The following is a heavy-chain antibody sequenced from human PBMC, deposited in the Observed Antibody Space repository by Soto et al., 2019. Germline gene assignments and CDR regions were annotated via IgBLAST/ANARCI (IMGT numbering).Heavy chain of an antibody. CDR1: GFTFSSYA. CDR3: ARELQVYGMDV. Sequence: QVQLVESGGGVVQPGRSLRLSCAASGFTFSSYAMHWVRQAPGKGLEWVAVISYDGSNKYYADSVKGRFTISRDNSKNMLYLQMNSLRAEDTAVYYCARELQVYGMDVWGQGTTVTVSS. J-gene: IGHJ6*02. CDR2: ISYDGSNK. D-gene: IGHD4-4*01. V-gene: IGHV3-30-3*01.